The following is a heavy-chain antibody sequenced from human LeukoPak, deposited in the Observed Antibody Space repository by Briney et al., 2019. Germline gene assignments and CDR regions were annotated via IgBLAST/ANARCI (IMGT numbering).Heavy chain of an antibody. CDR1: GFTFSSYA. J-gene: IGHJ1*01. CDR3: AGGYRYELSGH. V-gene: IGHV1-69*04. CDR2: IIPILGIA. Sequence: SVKVSCKASGFTFSSYAISWVRQAPGQGLEWMGRIIPILGIANYAQKFQGRVTITADKSTSTAYMERSSLRSEETAVYYYAGGYRYELSGHWGQGTLVTVSS. D-gene: IGHD5-18*01.